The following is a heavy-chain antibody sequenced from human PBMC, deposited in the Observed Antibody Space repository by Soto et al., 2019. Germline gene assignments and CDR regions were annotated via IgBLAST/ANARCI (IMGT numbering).Heavy chain of an antibody. Sequence: QVQLVESGGGVVQPGRSLRLSCAASGFTFSTYVMHWVRQAPGKGLEWLAVISYDGGSKNYADSVKGRFTISRDNSKNTLYLQLNNLRIEDTGVYYCVRDGRHITIYGYGHYWGQGTLVTVSS. V-gene: IGHV3-30-3*01. CDR3: VRDGRHITIYGYGHY. D-gene: IGHD3-3*01. CDR1: GFTFSTYV. CDR2: ISYDGGSK. J-gene: IGHJ4*02.